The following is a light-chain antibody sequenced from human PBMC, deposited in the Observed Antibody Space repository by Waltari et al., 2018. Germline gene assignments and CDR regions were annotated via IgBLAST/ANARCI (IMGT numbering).Light chain of an antibody. Sequence: DIHLTQSPSSLSASVGDRVTITCRASQGISSNLAWYQQKPGKAPKLLIYRASTLQSGVPSRFSGSESGTDFTLTISSLQPEDFATYYCLQLNSYPRTFGQGTRVEVK. J-gene: IGKJ1*01. CDR1: QGISSN. V-gene: IGKV1-9*01. CDR3: LQLNSYPRT. CDR2: RAS.